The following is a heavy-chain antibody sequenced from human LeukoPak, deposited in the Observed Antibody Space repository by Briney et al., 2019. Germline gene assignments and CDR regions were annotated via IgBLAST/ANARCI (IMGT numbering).Heavy chain of an antibody. J-gene: IGHJ3*01. CDR2: IRTKTDGGTS. Sequence: KPGGSLRLSCAASGFTFSNAWMTWVRHAPGKGLEWVGRIRTKTDGGTSDYAAPVKDRFTISRDDSKNTLYLQMNSLKTEDTAVYYCATRSSSNFFDAFDVWGQGTMVTVSS. D-gene: IGHD2-2*01. CDR1: GFTFSNAW. V-gene: IGHV3-15*01. CDR3: ATRSSSNFFDAFDV.